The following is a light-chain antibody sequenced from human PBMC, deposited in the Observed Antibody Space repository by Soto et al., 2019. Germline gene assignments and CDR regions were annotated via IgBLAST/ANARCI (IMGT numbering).Light chain of an antibody. CDR1: QSVSSSY. V-gene: IGKV3-20*01. Sequence: EIVLTQSPGTLSLSPGERATLSCRASQSVSSSYLAWYQQKPGQAPRLLIYGASSRATGIPDRFSCSGSGTDFTLTISRLEPEDFAVDYCQQYGSSPMYTFGQGTKLDIK. J-gene: IGKJ2*01. CDR2: GAS. CDR3: QQYGSSPMYT.